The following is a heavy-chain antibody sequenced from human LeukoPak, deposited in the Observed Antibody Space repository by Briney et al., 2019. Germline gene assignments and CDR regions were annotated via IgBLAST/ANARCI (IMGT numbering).Heavy chain of an antibody. J-gene: IGHJ4*02. V-gene: IGHV4-61*02. Sequence: SETLSLTCTVSGGSIGIGNFYWSWIRQPAGKGLEWIGRIYASGTTQYNPSLKSRATLSIDTSKNQFSLKLSSVTAADTAVYYCASGGGTSDFDYWGQGTLVTVSS. D-gene: IGHD1/OR15-1a*01. CDR2: IYASGTT. CDR3: ASGGGTSDFDY. CDR1: GGSIGIGNFY.